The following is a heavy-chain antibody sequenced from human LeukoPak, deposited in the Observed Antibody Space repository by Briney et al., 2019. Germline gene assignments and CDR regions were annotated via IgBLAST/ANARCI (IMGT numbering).Heavy chain of an antibody. CDR1: GFTFSSYE. CDR2: ISSSGSTI. V-gene: IGHV3-48*03. Sequence: GGSLRLSCAASGFTFSSYEMNWVRQAPGKGLEWVSYISSSGSTIYYADSVKGRFTISRDNAKNSLYLQMNSLRAEDTAVYYCAKDRGYCSSTRCYALHYFDYWGQGTLVTVSS. CDR3: AKDRGYCSSTRCYALHYFDY. D-gene: IGHD2-2*01. J-gene: IGHJ4*02.